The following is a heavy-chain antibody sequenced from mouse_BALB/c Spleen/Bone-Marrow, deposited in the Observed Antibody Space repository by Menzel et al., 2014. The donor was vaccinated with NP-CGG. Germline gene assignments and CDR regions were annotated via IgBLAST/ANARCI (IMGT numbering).Heavy chain of an antibody. CDR2: IRSKANNHAT. D-gene: IGHD2-2*01. J-gene: IGHJ1*01. CDR3: TPWLRRGYWYFDV. CDR1: GFTFSDAW. Sequence: EVQRVESGGGLVQPGGSMKLSCAASGFTFSDAWMDWVRQSPEKGLEWVAEIRSKANNHATYYAESVKGRFTISRDDSKGSVYLQMNSLRAEDTGIYHCTPWLRRGYWYFDVWGAGTTVTVSS. V-gene: IGHV6-6*01.